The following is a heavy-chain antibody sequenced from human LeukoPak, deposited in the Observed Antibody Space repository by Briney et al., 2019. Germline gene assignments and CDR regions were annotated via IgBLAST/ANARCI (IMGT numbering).Heavy chain of an antibody. J-gene: IGHJ5*02. CDR1: GGTFSSYA. V-gene: IGHV1-69*13. D-gene: IGHD4-23*01. CDR3: ARAYELLRWGDWFDP. CDR2: IIPIFGTA. Sequence: ASVKVSCKASGGTFSSYAISWVRQAPGQGLEWMGGIIPIFGTANYAQKFQGRVTITADESTSTAYMELSSLRSEDTAVYYCARAYELLRWGDWFDPWGQGTLVTVSS.